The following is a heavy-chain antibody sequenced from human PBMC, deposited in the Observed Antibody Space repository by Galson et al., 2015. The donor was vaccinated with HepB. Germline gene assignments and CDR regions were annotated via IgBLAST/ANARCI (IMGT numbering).Heavy chain of an antibody. J-gene: IGHJ6*02. CDR2: IYYSGST. CDR3: ARLTVRPWIFGESYHDYYGMDV. V-gene: IGHV4-39*01. D-gene: IGHD3-10*01. Sequence: LEWIGSIYYSGSTYYNPSLKSRVTISVDTPKNQFSLKLSSVTAADTAVYHCARLTVRPWIFGESYHDYYGMDVWGQGTTVTVSS.